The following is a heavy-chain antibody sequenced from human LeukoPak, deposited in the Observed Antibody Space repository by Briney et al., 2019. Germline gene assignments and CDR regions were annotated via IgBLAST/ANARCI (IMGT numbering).Heavy chain of an antibody. Sequence: PGGSLRLSCVGSGFTFNTYWIHWVRQALGKGLVWVSRVNEDGSETNYADSVKGRFTLSRDNAKNTVYLQMNNLRAEDTAVYYCARAKPADFDLWGRGTLVTVSS. CDR3: ARAKPADFDL. J-gene: IGHJ2*01. V-gene: IGHV3-74*01. CDR2: VNEDGSET. CDR1: GFTFNTYW.